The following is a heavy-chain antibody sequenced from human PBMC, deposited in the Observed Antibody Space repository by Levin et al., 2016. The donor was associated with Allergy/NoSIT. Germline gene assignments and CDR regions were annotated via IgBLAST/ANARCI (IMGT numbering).Heavy chain of an antibody. J-gene: IGHJ4*02. Sequence: GGSLRLSCAASGFTFSSYSMNWVRQAPGKGLEWVSSISSSSSYIYYADSVKGRFTISRDNAKNSLYLQMNSLRAEDTAVYYCARGGGYCSSTSCSPPENWGQGTLVTVSS. CDR1: GFTFSSYS. D-gene: IGHD2-2*01. CDR2: ISSSSSYI. CDR3: ARGGGYCSSTSCSPPEN. V-gene: IGHV3-21*01.